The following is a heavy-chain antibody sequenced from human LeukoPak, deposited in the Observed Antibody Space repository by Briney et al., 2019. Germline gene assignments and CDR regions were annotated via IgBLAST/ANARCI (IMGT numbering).Heavy chain of an antibody. J-gene: IGHJ6*03. CDR3: ARDASLLWGFGDYYYYMDV. D-gene: IGHD3-10*01. V-gene: IGHV4-4*07. CDR2: IYTSGST. Sequence: SETLSLTCTVSGGSISSYYWSWIRQPAGKGLEWIGRIYTSGSTNYNPSLKSRVTMSVDTSKNQFSLKLSSVTAADTAVYYCARDASLLWGFGDYYYYMDVWGKGTTVTISS. CDR1: GGSISSYY.